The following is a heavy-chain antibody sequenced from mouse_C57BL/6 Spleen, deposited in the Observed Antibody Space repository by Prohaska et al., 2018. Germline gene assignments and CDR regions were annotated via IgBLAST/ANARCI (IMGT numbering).Heavy chain of an antibody. D-gene: IGHD2-2*01. J-gene: IGHJ2*01. Sequence: LKISCKASGYTFTDYYMNWVKQSHGKSLEWIGDINPNNGGTSYNQKFKGKATLTVDKSSSTAYMELRSLTSEDSAVYYCARYGYYYFDYWCQGTTLTVSS. V-gene: IGHV1-26*01. CDR3: ARYGYYYFDY. CDR2: INPNNGGT. CDR1: GYTFTDYY.